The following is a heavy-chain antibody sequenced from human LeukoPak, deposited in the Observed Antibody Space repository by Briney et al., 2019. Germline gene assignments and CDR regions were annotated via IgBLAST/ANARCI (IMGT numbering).Heavy chain of an antibody. Sequence: SETLSLTCAVSGYSISSGYYWGWIRQPPGKGPEWIGRIYTSGSTNYNPSLKSRVTMSVDTSKNQFSLKLSSVTAADTAVYYCARGITMVRGSQAWFDPWGQGTLVTVSS. V-gene: IGHV4-38-2*01. CDR2: IYTSGST. CDR3: ARGITMVRGSQAWFDP. CDR1: GYSISSGYY. D-gene: IGHD3-10*01. J-gene: IGHJ5*02.